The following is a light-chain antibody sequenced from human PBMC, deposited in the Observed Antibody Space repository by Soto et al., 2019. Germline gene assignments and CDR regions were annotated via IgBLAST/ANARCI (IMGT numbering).Light chain of an antibody. Sequence: EVVLPQSPGPLSLSPGERATLSGRASQSVSSIYLAWYQQKPGQAPRLLIYGASNRATGIPDRFSGSGSGTEFTLTINSLQAEDCAVYYCQQYYNWPRTFGQGTRLEIK. CDR1: QSVSSIY. CDR3: QQYYNWPRT. CDR2: GAS. V-gene: IGKV3-20*01. J-gene: IGKJ5*01.